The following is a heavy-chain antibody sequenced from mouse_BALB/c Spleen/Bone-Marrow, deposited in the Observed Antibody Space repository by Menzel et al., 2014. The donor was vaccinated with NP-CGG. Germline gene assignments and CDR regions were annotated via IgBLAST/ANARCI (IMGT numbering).Heavy chain of an antibody. CDR2: INPDSSTI. CDR1: GFDFSRYW. CDR3: ARLGYYGGFAY. Sequence: EVQLVESGGGLVQPGGSLKLSCAASGFDFSRYWMSWVRQAPGKGLEWIGEINPDSSTINYTPSLKDKFIVSRDNAKNTLYLQMSKVRSEDTALYYCARLGYYGGFAYWGQGTLVTVSA. J-gene: IGHJ3*01. V-gene: IGHV4-1*02. D-gene: IGHD2-3*01.